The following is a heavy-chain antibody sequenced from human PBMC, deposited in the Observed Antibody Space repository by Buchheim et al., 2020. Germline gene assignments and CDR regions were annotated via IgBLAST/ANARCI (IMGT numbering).Heavy chain of an antibody. V-gene: IGHV3-30*03. D-gene: IGHD2-15*01. J-gene: IGHJ4*02. CDR2: ILYVGSKT. Sequence: QVQLVESGGGVVLPGTSLRLSCEASGFTFRSYGMHWVRQSPGKGLEWVAAILYVGSKTYYIDSVQGRFIISRDNSDNTLVLQMNSPRAEDTAVYYCARDPDGYGFSYYFDYGGQGTL. CDR3: ARDPDGYGFSYYFDY. CDR1: GFTFRSYG.